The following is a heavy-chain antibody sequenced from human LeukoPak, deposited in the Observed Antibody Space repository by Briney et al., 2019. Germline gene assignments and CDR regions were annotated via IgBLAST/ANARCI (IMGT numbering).Heavy chain of an antibody. CDR2: IYPSGST. D-gene: IGHD4-23*01. CDR3: ARSYGGNPMYFFDS. CDR1: GGSISSYY. Sequence: SETLSLTCTVSGGSISSYYWSWIRQPAGEGLEWIGRIYPSGSTIYNPCLKSRVSISVDQSMNQFSLKLSSVTAADTAVYYCARSYGGNPMYFFDSWGQGTLVTVSS. J-gene: IGHJ4*02. V-gene: IGHV4-4*07.